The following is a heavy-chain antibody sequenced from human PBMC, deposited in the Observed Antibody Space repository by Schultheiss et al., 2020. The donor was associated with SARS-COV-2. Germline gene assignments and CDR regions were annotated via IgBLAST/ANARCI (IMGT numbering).Heavy chain of an antibody. J-gene: IGHJ4*02. D-gene: IGHD6-19*01. Sequence: SETLSLTCAVYGGSFSGYYWSWIRQPPGKGLEWIGSIYYSGSTYYNPSLKSRVTISVDTSKNQFSLKLSSVTAADTAVYYCSAVPYSSGWYSASYYFDYWGQGTLVTVSS. CDR1: GGSFSGYY. CDR3: SAVPYSSGWYSASYYFDY. V-gene: IGHV4-34*03. CDR2: IYYSGST.